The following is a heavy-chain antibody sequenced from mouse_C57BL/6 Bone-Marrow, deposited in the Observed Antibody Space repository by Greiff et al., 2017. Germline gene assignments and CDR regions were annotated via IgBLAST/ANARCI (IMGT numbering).Heavy chain of an antibody. J-gene: IGHJ2*01. CDR3: ARSLYYDYDGYLDY. CDR2: IYPRSGNT. Sequence: VQLQESGAELARPGASVKLSCKASGYTFTSYGISWVKQRTGQGLEWIGEIYPRSGNTYYNEKFKGKATLTADKSSSTAYMELRSLTSEDSAVYFCARSLYYDYDGYLDYWGQGTTLTVSS. V-gene: IGHV1-81*01. CDR1: GYTFTSYG. D-gene: IGHD2-4*01.